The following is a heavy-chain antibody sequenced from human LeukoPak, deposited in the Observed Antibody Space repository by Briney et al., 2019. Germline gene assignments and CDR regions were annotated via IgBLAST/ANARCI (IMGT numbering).Heavy chain of an antibody. CDR1: GGSISSYY. CDR3: ARGAVVTAIAYNWFDP. Sequence: PSETLSLTCTVSGGSISSYYWSWLRQPAGKGLEWIGRIYTSGSTNYNPSLKSRVTMSVDTSKNQFSLKLSSVTAADTAVYYCARGAVVTAIAYNWFDPWGQGTLVTVSS. V-gene: IGHV4-4*07. CDR2: IYTSGST. D-gene: IGHD2-21*02. J-gene: IGHJ5*02.